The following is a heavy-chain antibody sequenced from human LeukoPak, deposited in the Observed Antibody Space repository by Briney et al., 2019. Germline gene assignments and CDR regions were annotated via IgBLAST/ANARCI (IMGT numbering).Heavy chain of an antibody. CDR2: ISAYNGNR. CDR3: VRVPAYCGGDCSKEYYFDY. Sequence: ASVKVSCKASGYTFTIYGISWVRQAPGQGLEWVGWISAYNGNRNYGQKLQGRVTMTTDTSTSTAYMELRSLRSDDTAVYYCVRVPAYCGGDCSKEYYFDYWGQGTLVTVSS. D-gene: IGHD2-21*02. J-gene: IGHJ4*02. CDR1: GYTFTIYG. V-gene: IGHV1-18*01.